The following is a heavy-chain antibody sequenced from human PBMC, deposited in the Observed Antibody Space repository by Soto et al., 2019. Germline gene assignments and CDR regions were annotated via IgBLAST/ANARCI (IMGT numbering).Heavy chain of an antibody. CDR3: AREKDSTMGPSFDS. Sequence: PGGSLRLSCTVSGFAFRHNYLTWIRQAPGKGLEWLSYISTSGSPAYYADSVKGRFTISTDNAKKSLYLQMDSLRAEDTGVYYCAREKDSTMGPSFDSWGQGTLVTVSS. CDR1: GFAFRHNY. V-gene: IGHV3-11*01. J-gene: IGHJ4*02. D-gene: IGHD5-18*01. CDR2: ISTSGSPA.